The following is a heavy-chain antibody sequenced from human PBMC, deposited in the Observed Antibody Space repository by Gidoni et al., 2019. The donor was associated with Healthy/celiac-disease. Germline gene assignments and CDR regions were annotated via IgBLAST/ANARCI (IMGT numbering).Heavy chain of an antibody. CDR1: GGSISSYY. J-gene: IGHJ4*02. V-gene: IGHV4-59*01. Sequence: QVQLQESGPGLVKPSETLSLTCTVSGGSISSYYWSWIRQPPGKGLEWIGYIYYSGSTNYNPSLKSRVTISVDTSKNQFSLKLSSVTAADTAVYYCARVRAAAGTPYFDYWGQGTLVTVSS. D-gene: IGHD6-13*01. CDR2: IYYSGST. CDR3: ARVRAAAGTPYFDY.